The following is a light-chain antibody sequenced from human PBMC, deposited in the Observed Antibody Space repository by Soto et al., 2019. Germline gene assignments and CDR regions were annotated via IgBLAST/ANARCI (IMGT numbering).Light chain of an antibody. CDR2: DAS. J-gene: IGKJ2*01. V-gene: IGKV3-11*01. CDR3: QQRSNWPLYT. CDR1: QSVSSY. Sequence: EIVLTQSPATLSLSPGERATLSCRASQSVSSYLAWYQQKPGQAPRLLIYDASNRATGIPVRFSGSGSGTDFSKPINSLDLNDFAVYYYQQRSNWPLYTFGQGTKLESK.